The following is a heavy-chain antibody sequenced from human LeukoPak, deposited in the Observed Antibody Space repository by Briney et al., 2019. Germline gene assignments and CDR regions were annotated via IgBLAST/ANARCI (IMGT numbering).Heavy chain of an antibody. Sequence: PSETLSLTCTVFGGFMSSYYWSWIRHPPGKGLVWIGNIYYSGITTYNPSLKSRVTISVIPSKNQYSLKRNSSTAAETAVYCCARERGRSSRAEVIWFDPWGQGTRVTVSS. D-gene: IGHD6-13*01. CDR2: IYYSGIT. CDR3: ARERGRSSRAEVIWFDP. V-gene: IGHV4-59*13. J-gene: IGHJ5*02. CDR1: GGFMSSYY.